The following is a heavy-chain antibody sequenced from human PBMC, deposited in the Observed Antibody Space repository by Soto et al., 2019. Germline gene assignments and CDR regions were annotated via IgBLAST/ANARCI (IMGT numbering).Heavy chain of an antibody. J-gene: IGHJ5*01. V-gene: IGHV4-59*08. CDR1: GGSIRDYY. CDR3: ARLGGYYQSLDS. CDR2: IYYTGTT. D-gene: IGHD3-22*01. Sequence: SETLSLTCTVSGGSIRDYYWSWIRQSPGKGLKWIGYIYYTGTTRYTPSIKSRVNISVDSSKNHFSLNLRSVSAADTAVYYCARLGGYYQSLDSWGQGTLVTVSS.